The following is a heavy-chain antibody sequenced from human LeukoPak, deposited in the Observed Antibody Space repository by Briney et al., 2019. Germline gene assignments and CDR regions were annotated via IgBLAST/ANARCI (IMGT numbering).Heavy chain of an antibody. V-gene: IGHV4-4*02. CDR2: IYLRGNT. Sequence: NTSETLSLTCAISGGSISSSSWWTWVRQPPGKGLEWVGEIYLRGNTNYNPSLESRVTISVDESKTQLSLRLESVTAADTAVYYCARGTITTVTDSWGPGTLVTVSS. CDR3: ARGTITTVTDS. D-gene: IGHD4-17*01. J-gene: IGHJ4*02. CDR1: GGSISSSSW.